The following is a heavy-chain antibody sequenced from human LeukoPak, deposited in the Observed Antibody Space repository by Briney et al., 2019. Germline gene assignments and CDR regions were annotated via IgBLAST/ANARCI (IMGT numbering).Heavy chain of an antibody. Sequence: GGTLRLSCAASGFTFSNYGMSWVRQAPGKGLEWVSDISGSGGTTYYADSVKGRFTISRDNAKNTLYLQMNSLRAEDTAVYYCARRGAATDAFDIWGQGTMVTVSS. V-gene: IGHV3-23*01. CDR1: GFTFSNYG. CDR3: ARRGAATDAFDI. J-gene: IGHJ3*02. CDR2: ISGSGGTT. D-gene: IGHD1-26*01.